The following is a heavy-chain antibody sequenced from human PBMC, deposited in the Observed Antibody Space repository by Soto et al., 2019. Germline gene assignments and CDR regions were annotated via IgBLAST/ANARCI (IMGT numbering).Heavy chain of an antibody. CDR1: GCTGSSNY. CDR3: ARDRHGDYDYYSYYMDV. CDR2: IYSGGST. Sequence: GGSLRLSCAASGCTGSSNYMSWVRQAPGKGLEWVSVIYSGGSTYYADSVKGRFTISRDNSKNTRDLQLNSLRGEDMAVYYCARDRHGDYDYYSYYMDVWGKGTTVTVSS. J-gene: IGHJ6*03. V-gene: IGHV3-66*01. D-gene: IGHD4-17*01.